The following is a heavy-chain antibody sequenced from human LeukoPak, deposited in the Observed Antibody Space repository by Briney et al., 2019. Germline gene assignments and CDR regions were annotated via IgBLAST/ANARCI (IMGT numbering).Heavy chain of an antibody. J-gene: IGHJ3*01. V-gene: IGHV3-21*01. Sequence: ASVKVSCKVSGYTLTELSMHWVRQAPGKGLEWVSSISSTGWSIYYADSVKGRFTISRDNAKKSLSLQMNNLRAEDTAIYYCSRDERKRSWGVLEDFWGQATMVTVSS. D-gene: IGHD3-10*01. CDR2: ISSTGWSI. CDR1: GYTLTELS. CDR3: SRDERKRSWGVLEDF.